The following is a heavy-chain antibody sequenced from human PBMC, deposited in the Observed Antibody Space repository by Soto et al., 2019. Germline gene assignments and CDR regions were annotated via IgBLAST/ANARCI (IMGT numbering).Heavy chain of an antibody. CDR1: GGSISSGDYY. D-gene: IGHD3-22*01. J-gene: IGHJ4*02. Sequence: PSETLSLTCTVSGGSISSGDYYWSWIRQHPGKGLEWIGYIYYSESTYYNPSLKSRVTISVDTSKNQFSLKLSSVTAADTAVYYCARDGPAKYYDSSGYYRYLDYWGQGTLVTVSS. V-gene: IGHV4-31*03. CDR2: IYYSEST. CDR3: ARDGPAKYYDSSGYYRYLDY.